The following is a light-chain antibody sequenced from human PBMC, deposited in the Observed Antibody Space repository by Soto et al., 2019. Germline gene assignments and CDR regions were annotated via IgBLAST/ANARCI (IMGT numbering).Light chain of an antibody. V-gene: IGLV2-14*01. CDR2: DVT. J-gene: IGLJ2*01. CDR1: SSDVGGHNY. CDR3: SSYTSSDTYVV. Sequence: QSALTQPASVSGSLGQSITISCTGTSSDVGGHNYVSWYQQYPGKAPKLMIYDVTSRPSGVSNRFSGSKSGNTASLSISGLQAEDEADYYCSSYTSSDTYVVFGGGTKLTVL.